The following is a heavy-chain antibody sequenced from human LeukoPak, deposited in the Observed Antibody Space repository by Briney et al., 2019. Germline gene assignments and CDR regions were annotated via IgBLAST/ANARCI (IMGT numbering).Heavy chain of an antibody. CDR3: AREIFNAFDI. CDR1: GFTFRSYA. Sequence: GGSLRLSCAASGFTFRSYAMHWVRQVPGKGLEWVAVISCDGSNEDYADSGKGRLTFSRDNSKNTLYLQMNSLRIEDTAVYYCAREIFNAFDIWGQGTMLTVSS. J-gene: IGHJ3*02. CDR2: ISCDGSNE. V-gene: IGHV3-30-3*01.